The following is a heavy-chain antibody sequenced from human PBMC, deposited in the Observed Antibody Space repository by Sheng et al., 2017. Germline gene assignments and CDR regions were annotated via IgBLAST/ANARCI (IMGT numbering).Heavy chain of an antibody. CDR3: AKDRSPRSSGWYGSSSFDY. CDR1: GFTFSSYA. CDR2: ISGSGGST. V-gene: IGHV3-23*01. D-gene: IGHD6-19*01. J-gene: IGHJ4*02. Sequence: EVQLLESGGGLVQPGGSLRLSCAASGFTFSSYAMSWVRQAPGKGLEWVSAISGSGGSTYYADSVKGRFTISRDNSKNTLYLQMNSLRAEDTAVYYCAKDRSPRSSGWYGSSSFDYWGQGTLVTVSS.